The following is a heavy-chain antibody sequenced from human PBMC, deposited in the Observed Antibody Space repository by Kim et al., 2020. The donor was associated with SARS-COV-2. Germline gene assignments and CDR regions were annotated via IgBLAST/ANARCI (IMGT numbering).Heavy chain of an antibody. Sequence: GGSLRLSCAASGFTFSSYWMHWVRQAPGKGLVWVSRINSDGSSTSYADSVKGRFTISRDNAKNTLYLQMNSLRAEDTAVYYCARGYMVRGVIITHYYYYYGMDVWGQGTTVTVSS. J-gene: IGHJ6*02. CDR3: ARGYMVRGVIITHYYYYYGMDV. CDR1: GFTFSSYW. CDR2: INSDGSST. V-gene: IGHV3-74*01. D-gene: IGHD3-10*01.